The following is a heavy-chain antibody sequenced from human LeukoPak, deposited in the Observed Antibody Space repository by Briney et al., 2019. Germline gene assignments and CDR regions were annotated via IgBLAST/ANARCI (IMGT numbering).Heavy chain of an antibody. CDR2: IYSTGKN. CDR1: GDSINRHY. Sequence: PSETLSLTCAVSGDSINRHYWGWIRQPPGKGLQWIGDIYSTGKNNYNTSLKSRVTISLDTSKSHLSLNLTSVLAADTDIYYCVRRDTGWNYFDYWGQGILVTVSS. D-gene: IGHD6-19*01. CDR3: VRRDTGWNYFDY. J-gene: IGHJ4*02. V-gene: IGHV4-4*08.